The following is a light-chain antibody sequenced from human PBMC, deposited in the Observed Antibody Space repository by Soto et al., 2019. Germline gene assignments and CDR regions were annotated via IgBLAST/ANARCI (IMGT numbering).Light chain of an antibody. CDR3: QQYDNLPHT. V-gene: IGKV1-33*01. J-gene: IGKJ2*01. CDR2: DAS. Sequence: DIQMTQSPSSLSASVGDRVTITCQASQDISTYLSWYQQKPGKAPKLLIYDASNLETGVPSRFSGSDSGTDFTLTISSLQPEDIATYYCQQYDNLPHTFGQGTKLEIK. CDR1: QDISTY.